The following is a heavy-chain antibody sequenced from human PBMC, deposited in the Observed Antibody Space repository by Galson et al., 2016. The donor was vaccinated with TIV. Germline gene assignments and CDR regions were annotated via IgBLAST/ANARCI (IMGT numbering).Heavy chain of an antibody. V-gene: IGHV4-38-2*02. CDR2: IYESGTT. Sequence: ETLSLTCVVSGFSIKSGYFWGWIRQPPGKGLQWIGSIYESGTTYSNPSLKSRLTMSVDTSKNPFPLKLSSVTAADTAVYYCIREGSTVTMHHYFGMDVWGQGTSVTVSS. CDR3: IREGSTVTMHHYFGMDV. J-gene: IGHJ6*02. D-gene: IGHD4-17*01. CDR1: GFSIKSGYF.